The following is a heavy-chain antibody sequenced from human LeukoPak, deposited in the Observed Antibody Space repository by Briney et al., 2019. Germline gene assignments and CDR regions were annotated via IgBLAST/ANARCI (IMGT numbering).Heavy chain of an antibody. J-gene: IGHJ3*02. CDR1: GYTFTGYY. V-gene: IGHV1-2*02. D-gene: IGHD3-3*01. Sequence: ASVKVSCKASGYTFTGYYMHWVRQAPGQGLEWMGWINPNSGGTNYAQKFQGRVTMTRDTSISTAYMELSRLRSDDTAVYYCARDRYYDFWSGYPRGAFDIWGQGTMVTVSS. CDR2: INPNSGGT. CDR3: ARDRYYDFWSGYPRGAFDI.